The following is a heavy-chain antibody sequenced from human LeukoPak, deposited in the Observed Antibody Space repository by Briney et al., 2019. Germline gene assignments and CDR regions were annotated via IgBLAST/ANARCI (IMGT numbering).Heavy chain of an antibody. Sequence: GGSLRLSCTVSGFTVSSNSMSWVHQAPGKGLEWVSFIYSDNTHYSDSVKGRFTISRDNSKNTLYLQMNSLRAEDTALYYCAKGSKLLVFTRDHYMHVWGKGTTVTISS. V-gene: IGHV3-66*03. CDR1: GFTVSSNS. CDR3: AKGSKLLVFTRDHYMHV. J-gene: IGHJ6*03. CDR2: IYSDNT. D-gene: IGHD3-9*01.